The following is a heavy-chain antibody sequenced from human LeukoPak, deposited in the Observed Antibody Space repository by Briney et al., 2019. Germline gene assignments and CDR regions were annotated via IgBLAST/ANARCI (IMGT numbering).Heavy chain of an antibody. J-gene: IGHJ3*02. D-gene: IGHD4-17*01. Sequence: GGSLRLSCAASGFTFSSYGMHWVRQAPGKGLEWVAVIWYDGSNKYYAGSVKGRFTISRDNSKNTLYLQMNSLRAEDTAVYYCARAVYGFDAFDIWGQGTMVTVSS. CDR1: GFTFSSYG. CDR2: IWYDGSNK. CDR3: ARAVYGFDAFDI. V-gene: IGHV3-33*01.